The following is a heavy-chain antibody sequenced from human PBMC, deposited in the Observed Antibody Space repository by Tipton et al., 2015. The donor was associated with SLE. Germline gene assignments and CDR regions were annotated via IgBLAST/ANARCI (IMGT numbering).Heavy chain of an antibody. CDR3: ARPAYCGGDCFWCFEL. V-gene: IGHV4-4*09. CDR1: GGSISSYY. J-gene: IGHJ2*01. D-gene: IGHD2-21*01. Sequence: TLSLTCTVSGGSISSYYWNWIRQPPGKGLEWIGYIYTSGTTKYNPSLKSRVTISVDTSKNQFSLNLNSVTAADTAVYYCARPAYCGGDCFWCFELWGRGTLVTVSS. CDR2: IYTSGTT.